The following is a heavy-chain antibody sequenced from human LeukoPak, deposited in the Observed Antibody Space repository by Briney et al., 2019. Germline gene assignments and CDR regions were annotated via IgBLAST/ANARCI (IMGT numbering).Heavy chain of an antibody. V-gene: IGHV4-4*02. J-gene: IGHJ4*02. D-gene: IGHD1-26*01. Sequence: SETLSLTCAVSGGSISSSNWWSWVRQPPGKGLEWIGEIYHSGSTNYNPSLKSRVTISVDKSKNQFSLKLSSVTAADTAVYYCARDVSYSGSYFFGYWGQGTLVTVSS. CDR3: ARDVSYSGSYFFGY. CDR1: GGSISSSNW. CDR2: IYHSGST.